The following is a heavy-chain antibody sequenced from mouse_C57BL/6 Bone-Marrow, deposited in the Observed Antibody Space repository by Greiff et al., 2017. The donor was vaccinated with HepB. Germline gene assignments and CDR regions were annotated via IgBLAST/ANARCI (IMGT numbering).Heavy chain of an antibody. D-gene: IGHD2-1*01. Sequence: VQLQQSGAELVRPGTSVKLSCKASGYTFTSYWMHWVKQRPGQGLEWIGVIDPSDSYTNYNQKFKGKATLTVDTSSSTAYMQLSSLTSEDSAVYYCARSGNYPSWFAYWGQGTLVTVSA. J-gene: IGHJ3*01. CDR1: GYTFTSYW. CDR2: IDPSDSYT. CDR3: ARSGNYPSWFAY. V-gene: IGHV1-59*01.